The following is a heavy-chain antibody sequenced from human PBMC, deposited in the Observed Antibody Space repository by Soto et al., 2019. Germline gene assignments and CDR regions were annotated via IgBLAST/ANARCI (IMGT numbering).Heavy chain of an antibody. CDR2: ISHSGGTT. V-gene: IGHV3-23*01. J-gene: IGHJ4*01. Sequence: RGALRLSCVCSGYTLNNYTMHWVRGPPGKGLEWVSSISHSGGTTYYADSVKGRFAIARDSLLNTLYLQMNSLRAEDTAVYYCAKGRGQNWTFDYWGHGTLVTVSS. CDR1: GYTLNNYT. D-gene: IGHD1-1*01. CDR3: AKGRGQNWTFDY.